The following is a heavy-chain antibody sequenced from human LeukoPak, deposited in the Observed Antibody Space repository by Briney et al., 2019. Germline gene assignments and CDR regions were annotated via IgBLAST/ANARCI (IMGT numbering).Heavy chain of an antibody. CDR3: ARNPSDPRYSFFFY. CDR1: GFSFGSYA. V-gene: IGHV3-30*04. CDR2: ISFDGSNE. D-gene: IGHD5-18*01. Sequence: GSLRLSCAASGFSFGSYAMHWVRQAPGKGLEWVAAISFDGSNEYYVDSVKGRFTISRDNSKNTLYLQLKSLRSEDTATYYCARNPSDPRYSFFFYWGQGTLVTVSS. J-gene: IGHJ4*02.